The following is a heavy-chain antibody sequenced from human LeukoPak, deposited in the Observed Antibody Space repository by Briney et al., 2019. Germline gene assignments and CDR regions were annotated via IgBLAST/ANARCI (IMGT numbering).Heavy chain of an antibody. V-gene: IGHV5-51*01. CDR2: IYPGDSDT. J-gene: IGHJ4*02. CDR1: GYSFTSYW. Sequence: GESLKISCQGSGYSFTSYWIGWVRQMPGKGLEWMGIIYPGDSDTRYSPSFQGQVTISADKSISTAYLQWSSLKASDTAMYYCARPYYYDSSGYSFGYWGQGTLVTVSS. D-gene: IGHD3-22*01. CDR3: ARPYYYDSSGYSFGY.